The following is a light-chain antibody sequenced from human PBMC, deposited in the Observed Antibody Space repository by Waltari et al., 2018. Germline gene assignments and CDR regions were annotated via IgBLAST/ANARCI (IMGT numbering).Light chain of an antibody. J-gene: IGKJ2*01. Sequence: DIVMTQSPLSLPVTPGEPASISCRSSQSLLHSNRHNYLDWYLQKPGQSPQLLIYLGSNRASGVPDRFGGSGSGTDFTLKISRVEAEDVGVYYCMQSLQTPYTFGQGTKLEIK. CDR2: LGS. CDR1: QSLLHSNRHNY. CDR3: MQSLQTPYT. V-gene: IGKV2-28*01.